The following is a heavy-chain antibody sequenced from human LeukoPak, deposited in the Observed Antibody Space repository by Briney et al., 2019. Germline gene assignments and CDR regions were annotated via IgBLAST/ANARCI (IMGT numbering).Heavy chain of an antibody. CDR1: GSTFTRCR. CDR3: ANSAGNLLLGAPFDS. J-gene: IGHJ4*02. D-gene: IGHD3-16*01. V-gene: IGHV1-18*01. Sequence: EASVKVSCKTSGSTFTRCRISWVRQAPGQGLEWMGWISAYNGVTNYAQKFQGRVTLTKDTSTSTAYMELRSLRSDDTALYYCANSAGNLLLGAPFDSWGQGTLVTVSS. CDR2: ISAYNGVT.